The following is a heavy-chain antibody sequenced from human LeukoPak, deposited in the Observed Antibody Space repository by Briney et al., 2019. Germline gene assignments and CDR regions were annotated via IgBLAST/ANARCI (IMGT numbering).Heavy chain of an antibody. CDR1: GGSISSNSYY. Sequence: SETLSLTCAVSGGSISSNSYYWGWIRQPPGKGLEWIGSIYYSGSTYYNPSLKSRVTISVDTSKNQFSLKLSSVTAADTAVYYCARDSSGWYSVDYWGQGTLVTVSS. CDR2: IYYSGST. CDR3: ARDSSGWYSVDY. D-gene: IGHD6-19*01. V-gene: IGHV4-39*07. J-gene: IGHJ4*02.